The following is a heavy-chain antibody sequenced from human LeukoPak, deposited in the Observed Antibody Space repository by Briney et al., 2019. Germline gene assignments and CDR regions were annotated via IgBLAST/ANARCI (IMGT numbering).Heavy chain of an antibody. D-gene: IGHD6-13*01. J-gene: IGHJ4*02. CDR3: AKGDSSSWYVDY. CDR2: ISSSSSTI. V-gene: IGHV3-48*01. CDR1: GYTFSSYS. Sequence: GGSLRLSCAASGYTFSSYSMNWVRKAPGKGLEWVSYISSSSSTIYYADSVKGRFTISRDNAKNSLYLQMNSLRAEDTAVYYCAKGDSSSWYVDYWGQGTLVTVSS.